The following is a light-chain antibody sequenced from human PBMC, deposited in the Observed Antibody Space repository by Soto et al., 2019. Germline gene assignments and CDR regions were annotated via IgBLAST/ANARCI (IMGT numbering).Light chain of an antibody. Sequence: DIVLTHSPGTLSLTPGERATLSCRASQSVINAYLAWYQQRPGQPPRLLMYDASSRATGIPDRFSGSGSGTDFTLTISSLEPEDFAVYYCQHYATSPPITFGQGTRLEIK. CDR2: DAS. CDR1: QSVINAY. CDR3: QHYATSPPIT. V-gene: IGKV3-20*01. J-gene: IGKJ5*01.